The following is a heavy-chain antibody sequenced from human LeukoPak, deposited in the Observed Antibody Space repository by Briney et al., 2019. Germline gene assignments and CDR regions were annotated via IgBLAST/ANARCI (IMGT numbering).Heavy chain of an antibody. D-gene: IGHD3/OR15-3a*01. Sequence: SETLSLTCTVSGGSISSSSYYWSWIRQPPGKGLEWIGEINHSGSTNYNPSLKSRVTISVDTSKNQFSLKLSSVTAADTAVYYCARQTGSGLFILPGGQGTLVTVSS. V-gene: IGHV4-39*01. J-gene: IGHJ4*02. CDR1: GGSISSSSYY. CDR3: ARQTGSGLFILP. CDR2: INHSGST.